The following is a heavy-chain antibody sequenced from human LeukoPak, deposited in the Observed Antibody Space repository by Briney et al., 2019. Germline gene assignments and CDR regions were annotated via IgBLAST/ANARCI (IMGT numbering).Heavy chain of an antibody. V-gene: IGHV1-2*02. D-gene: IGHD1-1*01. Sequence: GASVKVSCKASGYTFTGYHMHWVRQAPGQGLEWMGRLNPESGDTSYAQNFQGRVTITRDTSINSAYMELSRLRSDDTAMYYCAREQLTGRAFDFWGQGTVVTVSS. CDR1: GYTFTGYH. CDR3: AREQLTGRAFDF. CDR2: LNPESGDT. J-gene: IGHJ3*01.